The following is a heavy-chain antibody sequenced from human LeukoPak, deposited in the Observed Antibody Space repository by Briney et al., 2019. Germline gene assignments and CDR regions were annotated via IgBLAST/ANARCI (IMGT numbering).Heavy chain of an antibody. V-gene: IGHV3-13*01. CDR1: GFTFSSYD. CDR3: ARGRYYGFWSGSPGGGFDY. Sequence: GGSLRLSCAASGFTFSSYDMHWVRQATGKGLEWVSAIGTAGDTYYPGSVKGRFTISRENAKNSLYLQMNSLRAGDTAVYYCARGRYYGFWSGSPGGGFDYWGQGTLVTVSS. CDR2: IGTAGDT. D-gene: IGHD3-3*01. J-gene: IGHJ4*02.